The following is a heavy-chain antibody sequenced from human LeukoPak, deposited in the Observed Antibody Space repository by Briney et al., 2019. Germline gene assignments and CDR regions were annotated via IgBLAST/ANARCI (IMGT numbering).Heavy chain of an antibody. CDR1: GFTFSSYG. CDR3: ARDGSSRYGARYFDY. J-gene: IGHJ4*02. Sequence: PGGSLRLSCAASGFTFSSYGMHWVRQAPGKGLEWVAVIWYDGSNKYYADSVKGRFTISRDNSKNTLYLQMNSLRAEDTAVYYCARDGSSRYGARYFDYWGQGTLVTVSS. V-gene: IGHV3-33*01. CDR2: IWYDGSNK. D-gene: IGHD6-13*01.